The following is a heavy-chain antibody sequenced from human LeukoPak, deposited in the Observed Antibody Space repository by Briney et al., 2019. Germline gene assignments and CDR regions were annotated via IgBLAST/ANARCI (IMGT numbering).Heavy chain of an antibody. CDR2: IIPIFGTA. Sequence: SVKVPRKASGYTFTSYAISWVRQAPGQGLEWMGGIIPIFGTANYAQKFQGRVTITADESTSTAYMELSSLRSEDTAVYYCARIGRGAWSYSSIDYWGQGTLVTVSS. CDR3: ARIGRGAWSYSSIDY. V-gene: IGHV1-69*13. D-gene: IGHD1-26*01. CDR1: GYTFTSYA. J-gene: IGHJ4*02.